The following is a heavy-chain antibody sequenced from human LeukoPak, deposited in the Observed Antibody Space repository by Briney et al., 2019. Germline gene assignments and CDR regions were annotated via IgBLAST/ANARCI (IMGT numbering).Heavy chain of an antibody. CDR1: GFTFSNAW. V-gene: IGHV3-11*01. Sequence: GGSLRLSCAASGFTFSNAWMSWIRQAPGKGLEWVSYISSSGSTIYYADSVKGRFTISRDNAKNSLYLQMNSLRAEDTAVYYCARDPDFYGSGNYYKVNWFDPWGQGTLVTVFS. CDR3: ARDPDFYGSGNYYKVNWFDP. D-gene: IGHD3-10*01. CDR2: ISSSGSTI. J-gene: IGHJ5*01.